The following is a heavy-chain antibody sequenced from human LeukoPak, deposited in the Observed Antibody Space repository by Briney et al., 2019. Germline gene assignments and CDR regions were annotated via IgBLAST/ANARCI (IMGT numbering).Heavy chain of an antibody. V-gene: IGHV1-2*02. J-gene: IGHJ5*02. CDR1: GYTFTSYG. CDR3: ARDFRGRAVARRWVSWFDP. D-gene: IGHD6-19*01. Sequence: ASVKVSCKASGYTFTSYGISWVRQAPGQGLEWMGWINPNSGGTNYAQKFQGRVTMTRDTSISTAYMELSRLRSDDTAVYYCARDFRGRAVARRWVSWFDPWGQGTLVTVSS. CDR2: INPNSGGT.